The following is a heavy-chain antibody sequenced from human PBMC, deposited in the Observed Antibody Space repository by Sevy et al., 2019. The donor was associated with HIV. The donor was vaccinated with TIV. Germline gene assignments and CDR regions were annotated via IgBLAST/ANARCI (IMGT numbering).Heavy chain of an antibody. Sequence: ASVKVSCKASGYTFTSYDINWVRQATGQGLEWMGWMNPNSGNTGYAQKFQGRVTMTRNTSISTAYMELSSLRSEDTAVYYCAGGRYLFYGDYVWFDPWGQGTLVTVSS. V-gene: IGHV1-8*01. J-gene: IGHJ5*02. CDR3: AGGRYLFYGDYVWFDP. CDR1: GYTFTSYD. CDR2: MNPNSGNT. D-gene: IGHD4-17*01.